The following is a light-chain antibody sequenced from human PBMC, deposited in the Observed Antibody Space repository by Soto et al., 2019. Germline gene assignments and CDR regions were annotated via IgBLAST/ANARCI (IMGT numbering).Light chain of an antibody. CDR2: GAS. CDR1: QSVSRSY. V-gene: IGKV3-20*01. CDR3: QQYNSSPRT. J-gene: IGKJ1*01. Sequence: ENGLTQSPGTMSLSPGERGTLSCGASQSVSRSYLAWYQLKPGQAPRLLIYGASSRATGIPDRFSGSGSGTDFTLTISRLEPEDFAVYYCQQYNSSPRTFGQGTKVEIK.